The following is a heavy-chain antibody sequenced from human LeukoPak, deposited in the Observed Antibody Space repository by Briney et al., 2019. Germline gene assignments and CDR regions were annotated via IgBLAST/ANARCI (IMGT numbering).Heavy chain of an antibody. D-gene: IGHD3-22*01. CDR3: ARRGSNYYDSSGYFLDPHFDY. CDR1: GGSISTYY. J-gene: IGHJ4*02. Sequence: PSETLSLTCTVSGGSISTYYWSWIRLPPGKGLEWIGYIHDTGNNNYNPSLKSRVTISVDTSKNQFSLKLRSVTAADTAVYYCARRGSNYYDSSGYFLDPHFDYWGQGILVTVSS. V-gene: IGHV4-59*08. CDR2: IHDTGNN.